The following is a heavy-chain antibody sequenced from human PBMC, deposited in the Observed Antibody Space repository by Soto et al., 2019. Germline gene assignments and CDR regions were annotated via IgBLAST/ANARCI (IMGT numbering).Heavy chain of an antibody. CDR3: ARSAGPFDY. CDR2: IYYSGST. D-gene: IGHD3-10*01. J-gene: IGHJ4*02. Sequence: QVQLQESGPGLVKPSQTLSLTCTVSGGSISSGGYYWSWIRQHPGKGLEWIGYIYYSGSTYYNPSRXXRXTXXVHTSKNQFSLKLSSVTAADTAVYYCARSAGPFDYWGQGTLVTVSS. V-gene: IGHV4-31*03. CDR1: GGSISSGGYY.